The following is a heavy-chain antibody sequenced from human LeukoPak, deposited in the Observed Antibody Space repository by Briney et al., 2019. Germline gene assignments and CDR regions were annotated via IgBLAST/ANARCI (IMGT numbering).Heavy chain of an antibody. CDR3: ARTLWFGELLYSRPSGAFDI. CDR2: INHSGST. Sequence: PSETLSLTCAVYGGSFSGYYWSWIRQPPGKGLEWIGEINHSGSTNYNPSLKSRVTISVDTSRNQFSLKLSSVTAADTAVYYCARTLWFGELLYSRPSGAFDIWGQGTMVTVSS. V-gene: IGHV4-34*01. CDR1: GGSFSGYY. J-gene: IGHJ3*02. D-gene: IGHD3-10*01.